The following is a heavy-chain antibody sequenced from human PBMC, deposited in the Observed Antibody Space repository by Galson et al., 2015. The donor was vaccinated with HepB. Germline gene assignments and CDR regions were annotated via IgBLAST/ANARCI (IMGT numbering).Heavy chain of an antibody. Sequence: SLRLSCAASGFTFSSYSMNWVRQAPGKGLEWVSSISSSSSYIYYADSVKGRFTISRENAKNSLYLQMNSLRAEDTAVYYCARAKGLSYYDSSGYYYGAVYYYYYGMDVWGQGTTVTVSS. CDR2: ISSSSSYI. CDR3: ARAKGLSYYDSSGYYYGAVYYYYYGMDV. CDR1: GFTFSSYS. V-gene: IGHV3-21*01. J-gene: IGHJ6*02. D-gene: IGHD3-22*01.